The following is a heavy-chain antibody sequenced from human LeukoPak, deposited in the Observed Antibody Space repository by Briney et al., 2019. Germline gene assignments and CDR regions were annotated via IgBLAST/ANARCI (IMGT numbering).Heavy chain of an antibody. CDR1: GYTFTSDY. V-gene: IGHV1-46*01. Sequence: ASVKVSCKASGYTFTSDYIHWVRQAPGQGLEWLGIINPSGGRTTYGQNFQGRVTMTRDTSTSTVYMELSSLRSEDTAVYYCARGSRFLDYWGQGTWSPSPQ. D-gene: IGHD3-3*01. CDR3: ARGSRFLDY. J-gene: IGHJ4*02. CDR2: INPSGGRT.